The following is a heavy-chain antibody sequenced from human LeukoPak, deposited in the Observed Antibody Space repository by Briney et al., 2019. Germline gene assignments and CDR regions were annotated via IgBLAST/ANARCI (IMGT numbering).Heavy chain of an antibody. J-gene: IGHJ5*02. Sequence: PGGSLRLSCTASGFTFSTYDMHWVRQPTGEGLEWVAGIGKAGDTYYLGSVKGRFTISRENAKNSSYLQMNSLRVGDTALYYCVRGDVGFDPWGQGTLVTVSS. CDR2: IGKAGDT. D-gene: IGHD2-21*01. CDR3: VRGDVGFDP. CDR1: GFTFSTYD. V-gene: IGHV3-13*01.